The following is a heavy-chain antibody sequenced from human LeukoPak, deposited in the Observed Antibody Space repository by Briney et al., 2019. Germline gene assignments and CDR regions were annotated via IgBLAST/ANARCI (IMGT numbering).Heavy chain of an antibody. D-gene: IGHD3-3*01. Sequence: SETLSLTCTVSGYSISSGYYWGWIRQPPGKGLEWIGSIYHSGSTYYNPSLKSRVTISVDTSKNQFSLKLSPVTAADTAVYYCARAPKGYYTHPFDYWGQGTLVTVSS. CDR3: ARAPKGYYTHPFDY. J-gene: IGHJ4*02. V-gene: IGHV4-38-2*02. CDR2: IYHSGST. CDR1: GYSISSGYY.